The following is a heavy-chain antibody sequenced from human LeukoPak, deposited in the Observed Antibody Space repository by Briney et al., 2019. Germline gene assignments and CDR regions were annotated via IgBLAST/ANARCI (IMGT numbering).Heavy chain of an antibody. V-gene: IGHV4-59*01. CDR1: GGSISSYY. CDR3: ASYSSSWYEGRYFDY. D-gene: IGHD6-13*01. Sequence: PSETLSLTCTVSGGSISSYYWSWIRQPPGKGLEWIGYIYYSGSTNYNPSLESRVTISVDTSKNQFSLKLSSVTAADTAVYYCASYSSSWYEGRYFDYWGQGTLVTVSS. CDR2: IYYSGST. J-gene: IGHJ4*02.